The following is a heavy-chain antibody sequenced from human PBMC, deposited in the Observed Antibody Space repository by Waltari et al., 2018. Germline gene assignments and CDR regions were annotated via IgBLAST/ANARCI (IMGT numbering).Heavy chain of an antibody. CDR2: INNDGSST. Sequence: VQLVESGGGLVQPGGSLSLSCAASGVTLRPSWIHWVRQSPGKGLMGVSRINNDGSSTVYADSVKGRFTISRDDAKNTVSLQMNNLSAEDTALYYCARAGLLGAFDVWGQGTMVTVSS. D-gene: IGHD2-15*01. V-gene: IGHV3-74*03. CDR1: GVTLRPSW. J-gene: IGHJ3*01. CDR3: ARAGLLGAFDV.